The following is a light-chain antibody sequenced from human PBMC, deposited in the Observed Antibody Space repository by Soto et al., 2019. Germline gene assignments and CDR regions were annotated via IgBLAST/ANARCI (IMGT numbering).Light chain of an antibody. CDR2: GAS. CDR3: QQYNNWPPWT. V-gene: IGKV3-15*01. Sequence: EIVLTQSPGTLSLSPGERATLSCRASQSVASRNLAWYQQKSGQAPRLLIYGASTRATGIPARFSGSGSGTEFTLTIGSLQSEDFAVYYCQQYNNWPPWTFGQGTKVDIK. J-gene: IGKJ1*01. CDR1: QSVASRN.